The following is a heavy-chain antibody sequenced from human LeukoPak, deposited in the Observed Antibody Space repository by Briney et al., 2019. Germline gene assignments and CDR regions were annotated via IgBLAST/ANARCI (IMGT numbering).Heavy chain of an antibody. CDR3: AKGSGWEASYFYYYMDV. Sequence: PGGSLRLSCAASGFTFNSYGIHWVRQAPGKGLEWVAFIRYDGSGKYYVDSVKGRFTISRDNSKNTLYLQMNSLRAEDTAVYFCAKGSGWEASYFYYYMDVWGKGTTVTISS. V-gene: IGHV3-30*02. CDR1: GFTFNSYG. J-gene: IGHJ6*03. D-gene: IGHD1-26*01. CDR2: IRYDGSGK.